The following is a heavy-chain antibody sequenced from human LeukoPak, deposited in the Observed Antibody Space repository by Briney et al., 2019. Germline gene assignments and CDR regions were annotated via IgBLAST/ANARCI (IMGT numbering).Heavy chain of an antibody. CDR1: GFTFGDYA. Sequence: GGSLRLSCTASGFTFGDYAMSWVRQAPGKGLEGGGFIRSKAYGGTTEYAASVKGRFTISRDDSKSIAYLQMNSLKTEDTAVYYCTRTETTVTLYYFDYWGQGTLVTVSS. CDR3: TRTETTVTLYYFDY. CDR2: IRSKAYGGTT. D-gene: IGHD4-17*01. J-gene: IGHJ4*02. V-gene: IGHV3-49*04.